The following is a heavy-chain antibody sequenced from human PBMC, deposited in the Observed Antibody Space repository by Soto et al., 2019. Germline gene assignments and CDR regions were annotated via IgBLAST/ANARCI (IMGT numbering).Heavy chain of an antibody. CDR1: GYSFFSYY. Sequence: ASVKVSCKASGYSFFSYYIHWVRQAPGQGLEWMGRFLASGGNTDYAQRFRGRVSMTRDTSTTNTASLELTSLTSDDTAVYYCARGGATIFGVIDSWGQGTRVTVSS. D-gene: IGHD3-3*02. J-gene: IGHJ4*02. CDR2: FLASGGNT. CDR3: ARGGATIFGVIDS. V-gene: IGHV1-46*01.